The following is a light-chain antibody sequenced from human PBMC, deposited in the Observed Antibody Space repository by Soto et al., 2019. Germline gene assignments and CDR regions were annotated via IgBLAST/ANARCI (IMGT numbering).Light chain of an antibody. CDR3: EQYNNLPYA. CDR2: DAS. Sequence: DIQMTQSPSSLSASLGDRVTITCQASQAISKYLHWYHQRPGKAPILVIYDASNLEAGAPSRFSGGGSGTSFTLTISSLQREVIGTYFCEQYNNLPYAFGRGTKLDSK. J-gene: IGKJ2*01. V-gene: IGKV1-33*01. CDR1: QAISKY.